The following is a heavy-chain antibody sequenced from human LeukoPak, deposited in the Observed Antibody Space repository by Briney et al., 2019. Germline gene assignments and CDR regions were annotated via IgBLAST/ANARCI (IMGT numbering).Heavy chain of an antibody. J-gene: IGHJ4*02. CDR3: ARVPSYCTGGSCYTQYYFDY. CDR2: IYYSGST. V-gene: IGHV4-30-4*08. CDR1: GGSISSGDYY. D-gene: IGHD2-15*01. Sequence: PSETLSLTCTVSGGSISSGDYYWSWIRQPPGKGLEWIGYIYYSGSTYYNPSLKSRVTISVDTSRNQLSLKLSSVTAADTAVYYCARVPSYCTGGSCYTQYYFDYWGQGTLVTVSS.